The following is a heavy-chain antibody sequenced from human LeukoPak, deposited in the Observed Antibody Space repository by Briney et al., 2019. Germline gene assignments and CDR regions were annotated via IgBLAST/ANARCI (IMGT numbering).Heavy chain of an antibody. J-gene: IGHJ5*02. CDR1: GFIVSSNY. D-gene: IGHD3-10*01. Sequence: GGSLRLSCAASGFIVSSNYMSWVRQAPGKGLEWVSVIYRGGSTYYADSVKGRFTISRDNAKNTLYLQMNSLTAEDTAVYYCSRALYYYGSGGSWFDPWGQGTLVTVSS. V-gene: IGHV3-53*01. CDR2: IYRGGST. CDR3: SRALYYYGSGGSWFDP.